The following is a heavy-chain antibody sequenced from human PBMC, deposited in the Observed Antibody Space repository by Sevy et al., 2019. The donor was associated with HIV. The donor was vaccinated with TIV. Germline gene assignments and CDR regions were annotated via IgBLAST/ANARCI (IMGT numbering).Heavy chain of an antibody. CDR1: GFIFSGSA. CDR2: IKTKGNDYAT. V-gene: IGHV3-73*01. CDR3: VRHHIDCSGGSCHSDYFDY. D-gene: IGHD2-15*01. J-gene: IGHJ4*02. Sequence: GGSLRLSCAASGFIFSGSAIHWVRQAPGKGLEWIGRIKTKGNDYATAYAESVKARFTISRDDSKNTAYLQMNNLRTEDTAVYYCVRHHIDCSGGSCHSDYFDYWGQGTLVTVSS.